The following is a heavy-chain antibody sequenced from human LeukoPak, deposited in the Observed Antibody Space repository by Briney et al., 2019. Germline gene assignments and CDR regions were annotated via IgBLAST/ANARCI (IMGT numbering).Heavy chain of an antibody. J-gene: IGHJ4*02. CDR2: INRDGSDK. CDR1: GFPFRSYW. CDR3: ASDRFGEPMNC. D-gene: IGHD3-10*01. Sequence: PGGSLRLSCAASGFPFRSYWMIWVRQAPGKGLEWVANINRDGSDKYYVDSVKGRFTISRDNAKTSLYLQMNSLTAGDTAVYYCASDRFGEPMNCWGQGTLVTVSS. V-gene: IGHV3-7*05.